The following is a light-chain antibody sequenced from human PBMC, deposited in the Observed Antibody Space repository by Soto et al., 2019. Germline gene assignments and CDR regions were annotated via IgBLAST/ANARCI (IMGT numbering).Light chain of an antibody. V-gene: IGKV3-11*01. CDR3: QQRSNWPPQFT. CDR2: DAS. CDR1: QSVSSY. J-gene: IGKJ2*01. Sequence: EIVLTQSPATLSLSPGERATLSCRASQSVSSYLAWYQQKPGQAPRLLIYDASNRATGIPARFSGSGSGTDFSRTLSSLEPEDVAVYYWQQRSNWPPQFTFGRGTKLVI.